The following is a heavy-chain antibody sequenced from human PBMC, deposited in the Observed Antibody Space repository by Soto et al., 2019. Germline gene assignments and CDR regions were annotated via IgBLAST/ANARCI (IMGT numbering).Heavy chain of an antibody. V-gene: IGHV1-46*03. CDR3: ARTFSNLDYDFWSSSDY. CDR1: GYTFTSYY. CDR2: INPSGGST. J-gene: IGHJ4*02. Sequence: GASVKVSCKASGYTFTSYYMHWVRQAPGQGLEWMGIINPSGGSTSYAQKFQGRVTMTRDTSTSTVYMELSSLRSEDTAVYYCARTFSNLDYDFWSSSDYWGQGTRVTVSS. D-gene: IGHD3-3*01.